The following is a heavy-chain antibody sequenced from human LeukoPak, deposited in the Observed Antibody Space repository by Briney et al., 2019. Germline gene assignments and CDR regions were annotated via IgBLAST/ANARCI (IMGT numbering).Heavy chain of an antibody. V-gene: IGHV3-30-3*01. CDR1: GFTFNDYA. CDR3: ARDFFPIVDSTWYEIGY. D-gene: IGHD2-21*01. CDR2: ISYDGYDK. Sequence: GGSLRLSCAASGFTFNDYAVYWVRQAPGKGLEWVTLISYDGYDKSYADSVRGRFTISRDNSRNTLYLQMDSLRSDDTAVYYCARDFFPIVDSTWYEIGYWGQGTLVTVSS. J-gene: IGHJ4*02.